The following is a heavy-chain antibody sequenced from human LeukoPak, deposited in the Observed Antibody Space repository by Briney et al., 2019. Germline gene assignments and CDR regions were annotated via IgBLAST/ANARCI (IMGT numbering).Heavy chain of an antibody. D-gene: IGHD6-13*01. CDR2: IKQDGSEK. Sequence: PGGSLRLSCAASGFTFSSYWMSWVRQAPGKGLEWVANIKQDGSEKYYVDSVKGRFTISRDNAKNSLYLQMNSLRAEDTAVYYCARGPSSSNYYYYYMDVWGKGTTVTVSS. J-gene: IGHJ6*03. V-gene: IGHV3-7*01. CDR3: ARGPSSSNYYYYYMDV. CDR1: GFTFSSYW.